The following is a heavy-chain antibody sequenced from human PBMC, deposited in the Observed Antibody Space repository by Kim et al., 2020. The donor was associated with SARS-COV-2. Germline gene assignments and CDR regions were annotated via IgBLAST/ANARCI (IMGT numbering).Heavy chain of an antibody. Sequence: SVKGRFTSSRDNSKNTLYLQMNSLRAEDTAVYYCARGTYYYDSSGPYFDYWGQGTLVTVSS. D-gene: IGHD3-22*01. CDR3: ARGTYYYDSSGPYFDY. V-gene: IGHV3-30*07. J-gene: IGHJ4*02.